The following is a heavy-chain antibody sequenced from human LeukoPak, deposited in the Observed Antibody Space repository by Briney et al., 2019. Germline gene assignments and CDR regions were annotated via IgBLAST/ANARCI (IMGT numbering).Heavy chain of an antibody. CDR1: GGYIRSYY. V-gene: IGHV4-59*01. Sequence: PSETLSLTCTVSGGYIRSYYWSWIRQPPGKGLEWIGYIYYSGSTNYNPSLKSRVTISVDTSKNQFSLKLSSVTAADTAVYYCARTTEGGYTYDYFYYYYMDVWGKGTTVTISS. D-gene: IGHD5-18*01. CDR2: IYYSGST. CDR3: ARTTEGGYTYDYFYYYYMDV. J-gene: IGHJ6*03.